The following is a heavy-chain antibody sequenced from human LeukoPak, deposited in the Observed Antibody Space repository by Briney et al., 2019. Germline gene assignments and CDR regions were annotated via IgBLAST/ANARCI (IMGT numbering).Heavy chain of an antibody. Sequence: GGSLRLSCAASGFTFSTSWMTWVRQTPGKGLEWVANIKEDGTEKNYVDSVKGRFTISRNNTNNSLYLQMNGLRAEDTALYYCARTYGSGSSYRHFDSWGQGTLVTVSS. J-gene: IGHJ4*02. D-gene: IGHD3-10*01. V-gene: IGHV3-7*01. CDR2: IKEDGTEK. CDR1: GFTFSTSW. CDR3: ARTYGSGSSYRHFDS.